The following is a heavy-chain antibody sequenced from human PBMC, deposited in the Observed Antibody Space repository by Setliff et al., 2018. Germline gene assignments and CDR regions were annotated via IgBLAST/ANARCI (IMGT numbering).Heavy chain of an antibody. J-gene: IGHJ5*02. CDR3: ARDVWGAGTGWFDP. CDR2: IYTGGST. CDR1: GVSVSRHY. Sequence: LSLPCIVSGVSVSRHYWSWIRQPPGKTLEWIGYIYTGGSTTYNPSLKSRVTLSLDTSKNHLSLNLTSVTAADTAVYYCARDVWGAGTGWFDPWGLGILVTVSS. D-gene: IGHD1-1*01. V-gene: IGHV4-4*08.